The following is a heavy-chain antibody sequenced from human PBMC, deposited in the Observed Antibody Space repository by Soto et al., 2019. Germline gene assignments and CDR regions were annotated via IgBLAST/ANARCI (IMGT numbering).Heavy chain of an antibody. V-gene: IGHV1-69*12. CDR1: GGTFSNHA. CDR3: AREVAADGTFREDVFHI. D-gene: IGHD6-13*01. CDR2: IIPIFTTT. Sequence: QVHLVQSGAEVKKPGSSVKVSCKAPGGTFSNHAINWVRQAPGQGLEWMGRIIPIFTTTNYAQKFQGRVTMTADESTITAYLELSSLKHDDTAVYYCAREVAADGTFREDVFHIGGKGTLVTVSS. J-gene: IGHJ3*02.